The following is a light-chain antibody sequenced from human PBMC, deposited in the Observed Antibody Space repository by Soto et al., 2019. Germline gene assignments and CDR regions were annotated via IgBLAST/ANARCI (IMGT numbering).Light chain of an antibody. Sequence: QPVLTQSPSASASLGASVKLTCTLSSGHSSYAIAWHQQQPEKGPRYLMKLNSDGSHRTGDGIPDRFSGSSSGAERYLTISSLQSEDEADYYSQTWGTGIQVFGGGTQLTVL. CDR3: QTWGTGIQV. J-gene: IGLJ2*01. CDR1: SGHSSYA. V-gene: IGLV4-69*01. CDR2: LNSDGSH.